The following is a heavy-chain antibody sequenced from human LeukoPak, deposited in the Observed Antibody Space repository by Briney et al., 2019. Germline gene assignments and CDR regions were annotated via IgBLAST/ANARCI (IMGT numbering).Heavy chain of an antibody. D-gene: IGHD5/OR15-5a*01. J-gene: IGHJ4*02. Sequence: PGGSLRLSCSASGFTFSSYAMHWVRQAPGKGLEYVSAMSSNGYTYYADSVKGRFTISRDNSKNTLYLQMSSLRAEDTAVYYCVKDLEASYSVYDASFDCWGQGTLVTVSS. V-gene: IGHV3-64D*06. CDR3: VKDLEASYSVYDASFDC. CDR2: MSSNGYT. CDR1: GFTFSSYA.